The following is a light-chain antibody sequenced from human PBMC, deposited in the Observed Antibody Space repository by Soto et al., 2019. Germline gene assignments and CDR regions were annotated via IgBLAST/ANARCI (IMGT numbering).Light chain of an antibody. CDR2: EVS. CDR1: SSDVGGYNY. J-gene: IGLJ1*01. Sequence: QSALTQPASVSGSPGQSITISCTGTSSDVGGYNYVSWYQQHPGKAPKLMIYEVSNRPSGVSNRFSGSKSGNTASLTISGLQAEDEADYYCSSYTIRSIDYVFGPGTKLPVL. V-gene: IGLV2-14*01. CDR3: SSYTIRSIDYV.